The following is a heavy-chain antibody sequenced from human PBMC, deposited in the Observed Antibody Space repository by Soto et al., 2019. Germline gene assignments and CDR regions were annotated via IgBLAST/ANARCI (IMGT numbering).Heavy chain of an antibody. CDR3: AVRELSGYGPFGMDV. V-gene: IGHV4-34*01. J-gene: IGHJ6*03. CDR1: GWSFSGYY. CDR2: INHSGST. Sequence: SETLSLTCAVYGWSFSGYYWIWIRQPPGKGLEWIGEINHSGSTNYNPSLKSRVTISVDTSKNQFSLKLSSVTAADTAVYYCAVRELSGYGPFGMDVWGKGTTVTVSS. D-gene: IGHD5-12*01.